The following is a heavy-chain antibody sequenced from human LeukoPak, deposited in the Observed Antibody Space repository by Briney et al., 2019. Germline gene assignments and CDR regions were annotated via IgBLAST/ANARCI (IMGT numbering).Heavy chain of an antibody. CDR2: ISYDGSSK. V-gene: IGHV3-30*19. J-gene: IGHJ4*02. D-gene: IGHD2-2*02. CDR1: GFTFSSYG. CDR3: ARSGIQSGYCSSTSCYTGY. Sequence: GGSLRLSCAASGFTFSSYGMHWVRQAPGKGLEWVAVISYDGSSKYYADSVKGRFTISRDNSKNTLYLQMNSLRAEDTAVYYCARSGIQSGYCSSTSCYTGYWGQGTLVTVSS.